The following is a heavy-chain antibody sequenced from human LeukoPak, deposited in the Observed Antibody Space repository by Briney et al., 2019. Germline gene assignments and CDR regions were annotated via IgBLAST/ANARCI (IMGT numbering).Heavy chain of an antibody. D-gene: IGHD6-13*01. CDR1: GYTLTGYY. V-gene: IGHV1-2*04. J-gene: IGHJ4*02. CDR2: INPNSGGT. CDR3: ARGDGGIAAADFDY. Sequence: ASVKVSCKASGYTLTGYYMHWVRQAPGQGLEWMGWINPNSGGTNYAQKFQGWVTMTRDTSISTAYMELSRLRSDDTAVYYCARGDGGIAAADFDYWGQGTLVTVSS.